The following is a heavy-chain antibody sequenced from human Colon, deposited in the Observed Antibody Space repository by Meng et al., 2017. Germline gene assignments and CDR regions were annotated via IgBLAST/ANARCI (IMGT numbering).Heavy chain of an antibody. Sequence: QVQLPESGPGLVKPSETLSLTCTVSGGSFSIGSYYWTWIRQFPGKGLEWIGYIYYSGSTFSNPSLKSRISISVDTSKNQFSLRLSSVTAADTAVYYCARGDEYASSGHLDNWGRGTLVTVSS. D-gene: IGHD2-2*01. CDR3: ARGDEYASSGHLDN. CDR1: GGSFSIGSYY. V-gene: IGHV4-31*03. CDR2: IYYSGST. J-gene: IGHJ4*02.